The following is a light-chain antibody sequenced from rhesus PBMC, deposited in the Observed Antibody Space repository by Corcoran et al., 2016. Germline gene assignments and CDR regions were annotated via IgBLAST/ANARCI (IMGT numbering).Light chain of an antibody. CDR1: QSLLHTDGYTY. CDR3: MQHKALPLT. V-gene: IGKV2-61*01. Sequence: DIVMTQTPLSLPVTPGEPASISCRSGQSLLHTDGYTYLDWYLQKPGQSPQLLVYGGSNRASGVPDRFSGSGSGTDFTLKISKVEAEDVGGYYCMQHKALPLTFGGGTKVEFK. CDR2: GGS. J-gene: IGKJ4*01.